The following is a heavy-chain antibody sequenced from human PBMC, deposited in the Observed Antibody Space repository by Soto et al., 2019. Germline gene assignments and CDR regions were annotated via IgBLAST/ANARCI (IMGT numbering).Heavy chain of an antibody. CDR3: ARDYGSGSYYYCYYGMDV. V-gene: IGHV3-48*03. Sequence: GGSLRLSCAASGFTFSSYEMNWVRQAPGKGLEWVSYISSSGSTIYYADSVKDRFTISRDNAKNSLYLQMNSLRAEDTAVYYCARDYGSGSYYYCYYGMDVWGQGTTVTVSS. D-gene: IGHD3-10*01. J-gene: IGHJ6*02. CDR1: GFTFSSYE. CDR2: ISSSGSTI.